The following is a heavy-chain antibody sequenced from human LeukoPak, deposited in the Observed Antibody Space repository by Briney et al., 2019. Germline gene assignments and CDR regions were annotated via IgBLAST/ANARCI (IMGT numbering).Heavy chain of an antibody. CDR1: GYSISSGYY. Sequence: SSETLSLTCTVSGYSISSGYYWGWIRPPPGKGLECLGSIYHSGNTYYNPSLKSRVTISVATSKNHFFLRLCSLTAADSAVYYCARHEDSSSWSPPEYFDLWGRGTLVTVSS. V-gene: IGHV4-38-2*02. CDR2: IYHSGNT. CDR3: ARHEDSSSWSPPEYFDL. D-gene: IGHD6-13*01. J-gene: IGHJ2*01.